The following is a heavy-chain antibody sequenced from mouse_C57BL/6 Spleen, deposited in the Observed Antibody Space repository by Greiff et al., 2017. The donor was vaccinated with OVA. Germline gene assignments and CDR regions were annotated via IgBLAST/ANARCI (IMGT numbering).Heavy chain of an antibody. V-gene: IGHV1-55*01. J-gene: IGHJ3*01. CDR3: ARSGSSYGIAY. CDR2: IYPGSGST. Sequence: QVQLQQPGAELVKPGASVKMSCKASGYTFTSYWITWVKQRPGQGLEWIGDIYPGSGSTNYNEKFKSKATLTVDTSSSTAYMRRSSLTSEDSADYYCARSGSSYGIAYWGQGTLVTVSA. D-gene: IGHD1-1*01. CDR1: GYTFTSYW.